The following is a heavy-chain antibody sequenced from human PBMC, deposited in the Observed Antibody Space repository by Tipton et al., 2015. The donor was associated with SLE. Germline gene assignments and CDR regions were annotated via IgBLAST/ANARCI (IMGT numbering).Heavy chain of an antibody. Sequence: TLSLTCTVSGDSITRSSFYLGWIRQPPGKGLEWIGSIYYSGTAHYENPSLKSRVTISIDTSNNQFSLRLTSVTAADTAVYFCARVGDYYNSGSRVFDHWGQGILVTVSS. J-gene: IGHJ4*02. CDR3: ARVGDYYNSGSRVFDH. CDR2: IYYSGTAH. D-gene: IGHD3-10*01. CDR1: GDSITRSSFY. V-gene: IGHV4-39*07.